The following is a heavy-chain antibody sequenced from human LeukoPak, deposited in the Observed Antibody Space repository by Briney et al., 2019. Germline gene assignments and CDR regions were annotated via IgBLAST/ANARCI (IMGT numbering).Heavy chain of an antibody. Sequence: GGSLRLSCAASGFTFSSYAMSWARQAPGKGLEWVSAISGSGGSTYYADSVKGRLTISRDNSKNTLYRQMNSLRGEDTVVYYCARGASSGVRMDVWGKGTTVTVSS. D-gene: IGHD2-15*01. CDR2: ISGSGGST. V-gene: IGHV3-23*01. CDR1: GFTFSSYA. CDR3: ARGASSGVRMDV. J-gene: IGHJ6*04.